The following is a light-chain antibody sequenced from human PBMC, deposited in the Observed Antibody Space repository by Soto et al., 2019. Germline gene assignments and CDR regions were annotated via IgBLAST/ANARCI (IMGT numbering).Light chain of an antibody. J-gene: IGKJ1*01. CDR3: QQYNSYPWT. V-gene: IGKV1-5*01. Sequence: DIQMTQSPSTLSASVGDRVTITCRASQNINTWLAWFQQKPGKAPKLLIYDASSLESGVPSRFSGSGSGTEFTLTISSLQPDDFVTYYCQQYNSYPWTFGQGTKVETK. CDR1: QNINTW. CDR2: DAS.